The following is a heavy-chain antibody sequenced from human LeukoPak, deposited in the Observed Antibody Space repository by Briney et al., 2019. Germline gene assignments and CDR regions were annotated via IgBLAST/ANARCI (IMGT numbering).Heavy chain of an antibody. D-gene: IGHD2-2*01. CDR1: GGTFSSYA. V-gene: IGHV1-69*04. Sequence: SVKVSCKASGGTFSSYAISWVRQAPGQGLEWMGRIIPILGIANYAQKFQGRVTITADKSTSTAYMELSSLRSGDTAVYYCASSADCSSTSCAVGGISYYFDYWGQGTLVTVSS. CDR3: ASSADCSSTSCAVGGISYYFDY. J-gene: IGHJ4*02. CDR2: IIPILGIA.